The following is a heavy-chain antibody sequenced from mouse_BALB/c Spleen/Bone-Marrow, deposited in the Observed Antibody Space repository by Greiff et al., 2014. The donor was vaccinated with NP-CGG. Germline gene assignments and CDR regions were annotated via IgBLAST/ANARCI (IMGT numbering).Heavy chain of an antibody. CDR3: ARPDARDWYFDV. CDR2: INPNNGGT. CDR1: GYTFTDYN. V-gene: IGHV1-18*01. J-gene: IGHJ1*01. Sequence: VQLKESGPELVKPGASVKIPCKASGYTFTDYNMDWVRQSHGKSLEWIGDINPNNGGTIYNQKFKGKATLTVDKSSSTAYMELRSRTSEDTAVYYCARPDARDWYFDVWGAGTTVTVSS.